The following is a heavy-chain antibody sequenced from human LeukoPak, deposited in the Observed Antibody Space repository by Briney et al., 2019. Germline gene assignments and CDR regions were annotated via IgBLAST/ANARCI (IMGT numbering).Heavy chain of an antibody. J-gene: IGHJ4*02. CDR3: ARRSPGYSYSIDS. D-gene: IGHD5-18*01. CDR1: GGSISSYY. CDR2: IYYSGS. V-gene: IGHV4-59*08. Sequence: SETLSLTCTVSGGSISSYYWSWIRQPPGAGLERIGYIYYSGSNYNPSLKSRVTISVDTSKNQFSLKLSSVTAADTAVYYCARRSPGYSYSIDSWGQGTLVTVSS.